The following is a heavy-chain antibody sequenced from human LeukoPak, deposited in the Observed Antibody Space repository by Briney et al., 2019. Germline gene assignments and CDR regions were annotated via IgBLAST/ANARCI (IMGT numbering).Heavy chain of an antibody. CDR3: AKWGDYDILTGYYVSDF. CDR2: ITGSGDTT. D-gene: IGHD3-9*01. V-gene: IGHV3-23*01. Sequence: GGSLRLSCAASGFIFRNYAMGWVRQAPGKGLEWVSAITGSGDTTYYADSVKGRFTVSRDNSKNTLYVEMNTLRAEDTAVYYCAKWGDYDILTGYYVSDFWGQGTLVTVSS. CDR1: GFIFRNYA. J-gene: IGHJ4*02.